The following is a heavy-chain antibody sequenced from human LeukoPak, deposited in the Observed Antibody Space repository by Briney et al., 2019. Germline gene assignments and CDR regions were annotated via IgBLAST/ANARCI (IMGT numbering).Heavy chain of an antibody. CDR1: GGSISSYY. Sequence: SETLSLTCTVSGGSISSYYWSWIRQPAGKGLEWIGRIYTSGSTNYNPSLKSRVTMSVDTSKNQFSLKLSSVTAADTAVYYRARVDCSSTSCHFDYWGQGTLVTVSS. V-gene: IGHV4-4*07. D-gene: IGHD2-2*01. CDR2: IYTSGST. J-gene: IGHJ4*02. CDR3: ARVDCSSTSCHFDY.